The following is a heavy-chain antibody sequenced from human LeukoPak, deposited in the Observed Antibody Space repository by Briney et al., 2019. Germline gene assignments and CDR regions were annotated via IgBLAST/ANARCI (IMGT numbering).Heavy chain of an antibody. Sequence: SEALSLTCAVYGGSFSGYYWSWIRQPPGKGLEWIGEINHSGSTNYNPSPKSRVTISVDTSKNQFSLKLSSVTAADTAVYYCARGGYSYYYYMDVWGKGTTVTVSS. CDR1: GGSFSGYY. CDR3: ARGGYSYYYYMDV. D-gene: IGHD2-15*01. J-gene: IGHJ6*03. V-gene: IGHV4-34*01. CDR2: INHSGST.